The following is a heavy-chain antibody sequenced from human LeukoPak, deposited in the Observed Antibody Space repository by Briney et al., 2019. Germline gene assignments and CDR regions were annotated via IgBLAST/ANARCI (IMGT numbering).Heavy chain of an antibody. V-gene: IGHV3-53*01. CDR3: ARGNYSNYVFDY. CDR1: GFTVSSNY. J-gene: IGHJ4*02. D-gene: IGHD4-11*01. Sequence: GGSLRLSCAASGFTVSSNYMSWVRQAPGKGLEWVSVIYSGGSTYYADSVKGRFTISRDNSKNTLYLQMNSLRAEDTAVYYCARGNYSNYVFDYWGQGTLVTVPS. CDR2: IYSGGST.